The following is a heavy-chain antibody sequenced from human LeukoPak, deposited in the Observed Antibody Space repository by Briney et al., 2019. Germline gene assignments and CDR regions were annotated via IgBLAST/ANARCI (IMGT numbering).Heavy chain of an antibody. Sequence: GSLRLSCAASGFTFSSYSMNWVRQAPGKGLEWVSSISSSSSYIYYADSVKGRFTIPRDNAKNSLYLQMNSLRAEDTAVYYCARDSRYCSSTSCYDWFDPWGQGTLVTVSS. CDR3: ARDSRYCSSTSCYDWFDP. CDR1: GFTFSSYS. CDR2: ISSSSSYI. D-gene: IGHD2-2*01. J-gene: IGHJ5*02. V-gene: IGHV3-21*01.